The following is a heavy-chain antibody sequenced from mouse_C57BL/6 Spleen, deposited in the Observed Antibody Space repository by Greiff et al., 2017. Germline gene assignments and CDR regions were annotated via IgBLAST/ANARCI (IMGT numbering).Heavy chain of an antibody. CDR3: ASRGDSSGYVH. D-gene: IGHD3-2*02. V-gene: IGHV1-54*01. CDR2: INPGSGGT. CDR1: GYAFTNYL. Sequence: QVQLQQSGAELVRPGTSVKVSCKASGYAFTNYLIEWVKQRPGQGLEWIGVINPGSGGTNYNEKFKGKATLTADKSSSPAYMQLSSLTSEDSAVYFCASRGDSSGYVHWGQGTLVTVSA. J-gene: IGHJ3*01.